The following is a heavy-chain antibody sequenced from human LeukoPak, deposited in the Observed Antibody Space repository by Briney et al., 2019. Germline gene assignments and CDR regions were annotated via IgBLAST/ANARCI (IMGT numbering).Heavy chain of an antibody. Sequence: GGSLRLSCAASGFTFSSYSMNWVRQAPGKGLVWVSHINGDGSTTSYADSVKGRFTISRDNAKNTVYLQMNNLRAEDTAVYYCAKGGSSSPRSTFDYWGQGTLLTVSS. CDR3: AKGGSSSPRSTFDY. V-gene: IGHV3-74*01. D-gene: IGHD6-13*01. CDR1: GFTFSSYS. CDR2: INGDGSTT. J-gene: IGHJ4*02.